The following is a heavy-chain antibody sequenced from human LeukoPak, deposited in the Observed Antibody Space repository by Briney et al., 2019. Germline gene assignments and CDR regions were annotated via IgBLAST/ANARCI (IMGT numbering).Heavy chain of an antibody. CDR3: ARGTGRGGYSYGYDY. D-gene: IGHD5-18*01. CDR2: ISSSSSYI. Sequence: PGGSLRLSCAASGFTFSSYSMNWVRQAPGKGLEWVSSISSSSSYIYYADSVKGRFTISRDNAKNSLYLQMNSLRAEDTAVYYCARGTGRGGYSYGYDYWGQGTLVTVSS. CDR1: GFTFSSYS. V-gene: IGHV3-21*01. J-gene: IGHJ4*02.